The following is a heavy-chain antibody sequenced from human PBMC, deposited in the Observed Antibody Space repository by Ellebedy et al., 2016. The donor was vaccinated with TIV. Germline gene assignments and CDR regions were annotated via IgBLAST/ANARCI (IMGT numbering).Heavy chain of an antibody. CDR3: ARGAPFPYYLDS. D-gene: IGHD3-3*02. CDR2: NFHSGSK. CDR1: GGFISNYY. Sequence: MPGGSLRLSCAVPGGFISNYYWTWIRQSPETGLEWSGYNFHSGSKGSNSSLKSRVTISVDTPKNQFSLKLNSLTAADTAVYYCARGAPFPYYLDSWGQGLLVTVSS. J-gene: IGHJ4*02. V-gene: IGHV4-59*01.